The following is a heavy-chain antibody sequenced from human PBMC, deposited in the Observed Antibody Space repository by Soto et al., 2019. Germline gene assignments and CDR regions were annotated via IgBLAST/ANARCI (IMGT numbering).Heavy chain of an antibody. CDR1: GGTFSSYA. D-gene: IGHD4-17*01. J-gene: IGHJ6*02. Sequence: ASVKVSCTASGGTFSSYAISWVRQAPGQGLEWMGGIIPIFGTANYAQKFQGRVTITADESTSTAYMELSSLRSEDTAVYYCARGKGRMTTVTPSYGMDVWGQGTTVTVSS. CDR2: IIPIFGTA. V-gene: IGHV1-69*13. CDR3: ARGKGRMTTVTPSYGMDV.